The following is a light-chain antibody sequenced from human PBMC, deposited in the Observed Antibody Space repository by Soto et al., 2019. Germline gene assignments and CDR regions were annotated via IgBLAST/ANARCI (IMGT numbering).Light chain of an antibody. CDR2: GAS. CDR3: QQCNAWPYC. V-gene: IGKV3-15*01. J-gene: IGKJ2*03. CDR1: LNVNNN. Sequence: EIIMRQSPATLSVSPGEGATLSCRASLNVNNNVVWYQQKPGQAPRLLIYGASARATGVPARFSGSGSGTEFTLAISSLQSEDFAVYYCQQCNAWPYCFGQGTKLDIK.